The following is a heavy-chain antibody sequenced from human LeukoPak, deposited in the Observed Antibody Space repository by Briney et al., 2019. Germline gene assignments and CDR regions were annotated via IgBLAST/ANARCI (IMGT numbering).Heavy chain of an antibody. Sequence: GGSLRLSCAASGFTFSSYWMHWVRQAPGKGPVWVSRINNDGSGTTYADSVKGRFTISRDNSKNTLYLQMNSLRAEDTAVYYCAKDTGYQLLPRGNYYFDYWGQGTLVTVSS. D-gene: IGHD2-2*01. J-gene: IGHJ4*02. V-gene: IGHV3-74*01. CDR2: INNDGSGT. CDR1: GFTFSSYW. CDR3: AKDTGYQLLPRGNYYFDY.